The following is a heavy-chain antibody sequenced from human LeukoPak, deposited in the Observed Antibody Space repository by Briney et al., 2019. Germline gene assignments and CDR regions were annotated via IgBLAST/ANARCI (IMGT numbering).Heavy chain of an antibody. V-gene: IGHV3-11*04. J-gene: IGHJ4*02. CDR2: ISNIGSTT. Sequence: GGSLRLSCTASGVTLSNYYMSWIRQAPGKGLECISYISNIGSTTFCADSVKGRFTISRDNGKNSLYLQMNSLTAEDTAVYYCASDISNKGFDYWGQGTLVTVS. CDR3: ASDISNKGFDY. CDR1: GVTLSNYY. D-gene: IGHD2/OR15-2a*01.